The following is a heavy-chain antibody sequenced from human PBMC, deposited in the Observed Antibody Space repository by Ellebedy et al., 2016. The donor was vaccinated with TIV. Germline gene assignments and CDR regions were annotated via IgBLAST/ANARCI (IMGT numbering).Heavy chain of an antibody. CDR3: ARDQGYRSLPDDF. Sequence: ASVKVSCKASGYTFSNSGISWVRQAPGQGLEWMGWISAYNGNTDYAQKFQGRLIMTTDTSTTTAYMELRSLRSDDTAVYYCARDQGYRSLPDDFWGQGTLVTVSS. V-gene: IGHV1-18*01. J-gene: IGHJ4*02. CDR2: ISAYNGNT. CDR1: GYTFSNSG. D-gene: IGHD5-24*01.